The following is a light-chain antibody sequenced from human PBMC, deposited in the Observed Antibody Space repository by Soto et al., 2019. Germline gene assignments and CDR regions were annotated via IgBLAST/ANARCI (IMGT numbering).Light chain of an antibody. Sequence: QSALTQPASVSGSPGQSITISCTGTSSDVGGYDYVSWYQLHPGKAPKLMIFEVSNRPSGVSYRFSGSKSGNTASLTISGLHVEDEADYFCSSYSISTAYLFGTGTKLTVL. CDR1: SSDVGGYDY. V-gene: IGLV2-14*01. CDR2: EVS. J-gene: IGLJ1*01. CDR3: SSYSISTAYL.